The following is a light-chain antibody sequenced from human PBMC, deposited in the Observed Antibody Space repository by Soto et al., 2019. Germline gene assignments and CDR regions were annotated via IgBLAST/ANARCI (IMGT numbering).Light chain of an antibody. J-gene: IGKJ3*01. CDR1: QGIRND. CDR3: LQDYNYPFT. Sequence: AIPVTQSPSSLSASVGDRVTISCRASQGIRNDLGWYQQKPGKVPKLLIYAASSLQSGVPSRFSGSRSGTDFTLTISSLQPEDFATYYCLQDYNYPFTFGPGTKVDIK. V-gene: IGKV1-6*01. CDR2: AAS.